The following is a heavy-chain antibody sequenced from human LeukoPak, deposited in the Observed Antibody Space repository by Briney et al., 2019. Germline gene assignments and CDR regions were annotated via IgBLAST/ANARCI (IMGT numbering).Heavy chain of an antibody. Sequence: PSETLSLTCAVYGLSFSGDCWSWIRQSPGKGLEWIGEINHGGSTTYNPSLQSRVTMSVDTSTNQISLKMTSVTAADTAIYYCARQTWQLLPFDDWGQGTQVTISS. CDR1: GLSFSGDC. CDR3: ARQTWQLLPFDD. D-gene: IGHD2-15*01. CDR2: INHGGST. J-gene: IGHJ4*02. V-gene: IGHV4-34*01.